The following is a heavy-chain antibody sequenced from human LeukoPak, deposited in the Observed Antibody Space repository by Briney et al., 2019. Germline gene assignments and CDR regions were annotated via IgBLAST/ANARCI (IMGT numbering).Heavy chain of an antibody. CDR3: AKEFSATPRAAAQTGDAFDV. Sequence: GGSLRLSCAASGFSFSSYTVNWVRQAPGKGLEWVSSISGSSYYIYYADSVRGRFTISRDNAENSAYLQMDSLRAEDTAVYYCAKEFSATPRAAAQTGDAFDVWGQGTMVTVSS. J-gene: IGHJ3*01. CDR1: GFSFSSYT. V-gene: IGHV3-21*01. CDR2: ISGSSYYI. D-gene: IGHD7-27*01.